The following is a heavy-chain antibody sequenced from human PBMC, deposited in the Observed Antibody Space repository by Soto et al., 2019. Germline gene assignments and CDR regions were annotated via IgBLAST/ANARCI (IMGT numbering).Heavy chain of an antibody. V-gene: IGHV3-13*01. CDR3: ARGRDSALYYFDY. Sequence: EVQLVESGGGLVQPGGSLRLSCAASGFTFTDYDMHWVRQATGKGLEWVSVITTGGDTYFPGSVRGRFTVSRENAKNSLYLQMNSLRAEDTAVYYCARGRDSALYYFDYWCQGTLVTVSS. CDR2: ITTGGDT. J-gene: IGHJ4*02. D-gene: IGHD2-21*01. CDR1: GFTFTDYD.